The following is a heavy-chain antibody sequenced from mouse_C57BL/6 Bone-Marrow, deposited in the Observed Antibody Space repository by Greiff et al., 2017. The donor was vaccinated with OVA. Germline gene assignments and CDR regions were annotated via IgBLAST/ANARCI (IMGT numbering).Heavy chain of an antibody. CDR3: ARDYSNYVKFDY. J-gene: IGHJ2*01. Sequence: QVQLKESGAELVKPGASVKMSCKASGYTFTSYWITWVKQRPGQGLEWIGDIYPGSGSTNYNEKFKSKATLTVDTSSSTAYMQLSSLTSEDSAVYYCARDYSNYVKFDYWGQGTTLTVSS. V-gene: IGHV1-55*01. CDR1: GYTFTSYW. CDR2: IYPGSGST. D-gene: IGHD2-5*01.